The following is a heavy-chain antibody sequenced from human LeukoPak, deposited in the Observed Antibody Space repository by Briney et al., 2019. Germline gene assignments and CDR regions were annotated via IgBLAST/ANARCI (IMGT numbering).Heavy chain of an antibody. D-gene: IGHD6-6*01. CDR1: GFTISSYA. J-gene: IGHJ4*02. CDR3: ARVFRGSSDY. Sequence: AGSPMRLSCAASGFTISSYAMHWGRQAPGKGLEWVAVKYYADSVRGRFTISRDNSKNTLYLQMNSLRAEDTAVYYCARVFRGSSDYWGQGTLVTVSS. CDR2: K. V-gene: IGHV3-30*01.